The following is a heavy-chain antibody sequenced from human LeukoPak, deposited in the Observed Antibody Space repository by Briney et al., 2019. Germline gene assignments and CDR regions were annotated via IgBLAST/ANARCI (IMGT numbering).Heavy chain of an antibody. D-gene: IGHD2-21*01. CDR2: IIQILGIA. V-gene: IGHV1-69*04. Sequence: SVNVSCMSCGGTFSSYAISWVRQAPGQGLEWMGRIIQILGIANYAQKFQGRVTITADKSTSTPYMQLSSLRSEDTAVYYCARQPSPHISYYYYIDVWGKGTTVTVSS. CDR3: ARQPSPHISYYYYIDV. CDR1: GGTFSSYA. J-gene: IGHJ6*03.